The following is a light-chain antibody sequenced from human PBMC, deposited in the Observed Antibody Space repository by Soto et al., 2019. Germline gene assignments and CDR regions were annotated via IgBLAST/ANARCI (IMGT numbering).Light chain of an antibody. J-gene: IGKJ1*01. CDR3: QRYDGYPWT. V-gene: IGKV1-5*03. CDR1: QSINRW. Sequence: DIQMTQSPSTLSASVGDRVTITCRASQSINRWLAWYQQKVGKAPKLLIYKASNLESGVPSRFSGSGSGTEFTLTISRLQPDDFATYFCQRYDGYPWTFGQGTKVEIK. CDR2: KAS.